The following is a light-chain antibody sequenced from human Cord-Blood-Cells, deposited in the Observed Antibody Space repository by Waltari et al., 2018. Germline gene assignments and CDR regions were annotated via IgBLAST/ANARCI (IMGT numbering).Light chain of an antibody. Sequence: SYALTQPPSVSVSTGQTARITGSGDALLKQYAYRYQQKAGQAPVLVIDKDSERPSGIPERFSGSRSGNTASLTITGAQAEDEADYYCNSRDSSGNHVVFGGGTKLTVL. V-gene: IGLV3-25*02. J-gene: IGLJ2*01. CDR2: KDS. CDR3: NSRDSSGNHVV. CDR1: ALLKQY.